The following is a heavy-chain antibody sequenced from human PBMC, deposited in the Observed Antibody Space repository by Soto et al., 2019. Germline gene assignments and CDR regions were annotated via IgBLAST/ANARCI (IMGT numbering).Heavy chain of an antibody. CDR3: TPDYGDHGHYYYGMDV. V-gene: IGHV3-73*02. CDR2: IRSKANSYAT. CDR1: GFTFSGSA. J-gene: IGHJ6*02. Sequence: EVQLVESGGGLVQPGGSLKLSFAASGFTFSGSAMHWVRQASGKGLEWVGRIRSKANSYATVYAASVKGRFTISRDDSKNTAYLQMNSLKTEDTAVYYCTPDYGDHGHYYYGMDVWGQGTTVTVSS. D-gene: IGHD4-17*01.